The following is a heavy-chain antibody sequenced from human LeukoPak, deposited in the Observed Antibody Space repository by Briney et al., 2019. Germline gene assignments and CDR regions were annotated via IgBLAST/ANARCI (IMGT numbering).Heavy chain of an antibody. V-gene: IGHV1-69*05. Sequence: SVKVSCKASGGTFISYAISWVRQAPGQGLEWMGGFIPIFGTANYAQKFQGRVTMSTDTSTSTAYMELRSLRFDDTAIYYCAKDWHILTGRNCFDPWGQGTLVTVSS. D-gene: IGHD3-9*01. CDR1: GGTFISYA. CDR3: AKDWHILTGRNCFDP. CDR2: FIPIFGTA. J-gene: IGHJ5*02.